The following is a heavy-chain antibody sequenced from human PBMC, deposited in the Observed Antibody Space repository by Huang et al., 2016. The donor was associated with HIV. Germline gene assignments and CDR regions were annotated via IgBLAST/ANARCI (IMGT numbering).Heavy chain of an antibody. CDR1: GGTFSTYA. Sequence: QVQLVQSGAEVKKPGSSVKVSCKASGGTFSTYAISWVRQAPGQGLEWMGGSSRIVGTANYAQKFQGTVTITADEFTSTAYMELSSLRSEDTALYYCARGRTRSSLYDSYYGLDVWGQGTTVTVSS. V-gene: IGHV1-69*01. D-gene: IGHD6-6*01. J-gene: IGHJ6*02. CDR3: ARGRTRSSLYDSYYGLDV. CDR2: SSRIVGTA.